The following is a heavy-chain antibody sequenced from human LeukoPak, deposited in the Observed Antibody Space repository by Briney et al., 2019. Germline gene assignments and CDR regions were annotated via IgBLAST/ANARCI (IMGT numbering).Heavy chain of an antibody. V-gene: IGHV3-9*01. Sequence: PGGSLRLSCAASGFTFDDYAMHWVRQAPGKGLEWVSGISWNSGSIGYADSVKGRFTTSRDNAKNSLYLQMNSLRAEDTALYYCAKDLIAVAGTSAGTFDYWGQGTLVTVSS. CDR2: ISWNSGSI. J-gene: IGHJ4*02. CDR1: GFTFDDYA. CDR3: AKDLIAVAGTSAGTFDY. D-gene: IGHD6-19*01.